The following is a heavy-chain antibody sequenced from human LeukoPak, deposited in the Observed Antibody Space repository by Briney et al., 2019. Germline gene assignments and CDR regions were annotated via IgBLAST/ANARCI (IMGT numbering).Heavy chain of an antibody. J-gene: IGHJ4*02. CDR2: VDPEDGET. Sequence: ASVKISCKVPGYTFTDYYMHWVQQAPGKGLEWMGLVDPEDGETIYAEKFQGRVTITADTSTDTAYMELSSLRSEDTAVYYCATEKTGTTGGDFDYWGQGTLVTASS. CDR1: GYTFTDYY. CDR3: ATEKTGTTGGDFDY. V-gene: IGHV1-69-2*01. D-gene: IGHD1-1*01.